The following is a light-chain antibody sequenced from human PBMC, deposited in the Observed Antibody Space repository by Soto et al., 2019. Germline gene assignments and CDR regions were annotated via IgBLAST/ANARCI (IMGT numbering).Light chain of an antibody. J-gene: IGKJ5*01. Sequence: EVVLTQSPATLSVSAGGTVTLSCRASQSVRTNVAWYQQIPGQAPRLLVYGASTRATGVPARFTGSGSGIEFSLTISSLLSEDSAFYYCQQYNYWPITFGQGIRLEI. V-gene: IGKV3-15*01. CDR3: QQYNYWPIT. CDR2: GAS. CDR1: QSVRTN.